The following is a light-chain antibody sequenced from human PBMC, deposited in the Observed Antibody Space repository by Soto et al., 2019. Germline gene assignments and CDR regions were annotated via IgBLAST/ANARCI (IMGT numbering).Light chain of an antibody. CDR2: EVS. CDR3: SSYTSSSTLSYV. V-gene: IGLV2-14*01. J-gene: IGLJ1*01. Sequence: QSALTQPAPVSGSPGQSITISCTGTSSDVGGYNYVSWYQQHPGKAPKLMIYEVSNRPSGVSNRFSGSKSGNTASLTISGLQAEDEADYYCSSYTSSSTLSYVFGTGTKLTVL. CDR1: SSDVGGYNY.